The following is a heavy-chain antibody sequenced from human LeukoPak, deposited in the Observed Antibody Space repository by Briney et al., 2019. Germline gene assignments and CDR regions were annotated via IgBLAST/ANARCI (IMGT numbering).Heavy chain of an antibody. V-gene: IGHV3-30*03. CDR2: ISYDGSNK. Sequence: GGSLRLSCAASGFTFSSYGMHWVRQAPGKGLEWVAVISYDGSNKYYADSVKGRFTISRDNSKNTLYLQMNSLRAEDTAVYYCARRGSSYYFDYWGQGTLVTVSS. CDR3: ARRGSSYYFDY. CDR1: GFTFSSYG. D-gene: IGHD6-6*01. J-gene: IGHJ4*02.